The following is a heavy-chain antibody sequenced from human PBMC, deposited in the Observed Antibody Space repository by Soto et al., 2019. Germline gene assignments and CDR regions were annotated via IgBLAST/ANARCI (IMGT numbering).Heavy chain of an antibody. V-gene: IGHV4-59*01. CDR1: GGSISSYY. J-gene: IGHJ5*02. CDR3: ARGQYDFWSGSGWFDP. D-gene: IGHD3-3*01. CDR2: IYYSGST. Sequence: SETLSLTCTVSGGSISSYYWSWIRQPPGKGLEWIGYIYYSGSTNYNPSLKSRVTRSVDTSKNQFSLKLSSVTAADTAVYYCARGQYDFWSGSGWFDPWGQGTLVTVSS.